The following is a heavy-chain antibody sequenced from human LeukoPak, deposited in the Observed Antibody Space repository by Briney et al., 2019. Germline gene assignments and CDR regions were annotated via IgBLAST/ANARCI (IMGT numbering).Heavy chain of an antibody. V-gene: IGHV1-69*04. CDR3: ARDPIYGDYTLHFDY. CDR2: IIPILGVA. J-gene: IGHJ4*02. D-gene: IGHD4-17*01. Sequence: SVKVSCKASGGTFSSYAISWVRQAPGQGLEWMGRIIPILGVANYAQKFQGRVTITADKSTSTAYMELSSLRSEDTAVYYCARDPIYGDYTLHFDYWGQGTLVTVSS. CDR1: GGTFSSYA.